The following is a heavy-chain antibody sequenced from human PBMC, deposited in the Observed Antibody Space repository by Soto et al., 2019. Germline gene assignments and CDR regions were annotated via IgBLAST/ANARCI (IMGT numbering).Heavy chain of an antibody. CDR2: INPSGGRT. CDR1: GYSFTTYY. V-gene: IGHV1-46*01. J-gene: IGHJ4*02. Sequence: QVQVVQSGAEVREPGASVKVSCQTSGYSFTTYYVHWVRRAPGQGLEWMAIINPSGGRTRSAQRFQGRLNITSDTSSTTGFMELSSLTSEVTAVYYCVRDNYYAGSGYPVDHWGQGTPVTVSS. CDR3: VRDNYYAGSGYPVDH. D-gene: IGHD3-22*01.